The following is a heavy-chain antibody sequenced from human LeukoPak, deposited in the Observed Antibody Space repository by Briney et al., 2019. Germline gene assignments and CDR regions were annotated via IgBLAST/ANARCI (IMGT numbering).Heavy chain of an antibody. J-gene: IGHJ5*02. CDR1: GFTFSSYA. Sequence: PGGSLRLSCAASGFTFSSYAMSWVRQAPGKGLEWVSAISGSGGSTYYADSVKGRFTISRDNSKNTLYLQMNSLRAEDTAVYYCAKDYYDSSGYYYTDNWFDPRGQGTLVTVSS. V-gene: IGHV3-23*01. D-gene: IGHD3-22*01. CDR2: ISGSGGST. CDR3: AKDYYDSSGYYYTDNWFDP.